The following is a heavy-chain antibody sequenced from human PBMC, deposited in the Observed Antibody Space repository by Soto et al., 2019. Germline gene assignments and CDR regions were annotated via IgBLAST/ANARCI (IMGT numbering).Heavy chain of an antibody. J-gene: IGHJ6*02. D-gene: IGHD5-18*01. CDR1: GFAFSNYD. Sequence: EVQLLESGGGLVQPGGSLRLSCVASGFAFSNYDMSWVRQAPGKGLEWDSAISGSGSSTYYADSVKGRFTISRDNPKNTLYLQVNSLRAEDTAVYYCANRDTSMVTRYYYGMDVWGQGTTVTVSS. V-gene: IGHV3-23*01. CDR2: ISGSGSST. CDR3: ANRDTSMVTRYYYGMDV.